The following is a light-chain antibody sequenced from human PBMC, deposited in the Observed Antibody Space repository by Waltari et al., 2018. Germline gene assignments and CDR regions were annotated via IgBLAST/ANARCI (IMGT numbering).Light chain of an antibody. Sequence: EVVLTQSPATLSLSPGERVTLSCKASQSVTTFLAWYQQKPGQAPRLLISDASKRATGIPARFSGSGSGTDFTLTISSLEPEDFALYDCQQGRSWPPVTFGQGTRLEIK. CDR3: QQGRSWPPVT. CDR2: DAS. V-gene: IGKV3-11*01. CDR1: QSVTTF. J-gene: IGKJ5*01.